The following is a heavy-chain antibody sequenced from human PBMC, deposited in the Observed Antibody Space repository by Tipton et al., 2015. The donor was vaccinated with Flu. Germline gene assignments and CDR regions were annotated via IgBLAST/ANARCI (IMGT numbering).Heavy chain of an antibody. CDR3: ARRDYSNYVSDPKSWFDP. CDR1: VGSFSGYY. Sequence: TLSLTCAVYVGSFSGYYWSWIRQPPGKGLEWIGEINDSGSTHYNPSLKSRVTISVDTSKNQFSLKLSSVTAADTAVYYCARRDYSNYVSDPKSWFDPWGQGTLVAVSS. V-gene: IGHV4-34*01. J-gene: IGHJ5*02. D-gene: IGHD4-11*01. CDR2: INDSGST.